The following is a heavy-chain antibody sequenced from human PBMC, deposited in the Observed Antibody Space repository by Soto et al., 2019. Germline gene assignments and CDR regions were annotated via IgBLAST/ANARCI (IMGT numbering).Heavy chain of an antibody. CDR2: ISFDGFSQ. V-gene: IGHV3-30*18. CDR3: AKDKSQYDARSGMDV. CDR1: GLTFSSYW. Sequence: GGPLRLSWGDSGLTFSSYWRSWVRQAQGKGLEWVAIISFDGFSQYSPVSVKGRFTISRDNSMNLLYLQMNSLSAEDAAVYYCAKDKSQYDARSGMDVLGPGTTVTVSS. J-gene: IGHJ6*02. D-gene: IGHD2-8*01.